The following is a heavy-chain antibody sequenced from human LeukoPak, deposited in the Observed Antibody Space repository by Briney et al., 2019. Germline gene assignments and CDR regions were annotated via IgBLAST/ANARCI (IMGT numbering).Heavy chain of an antibody. J-gene: IGHJ6*03. CDR2: INPSGGST. CDR3: ARESGIRDYYHYYYMDV. Sequence: ASVKVSCKASGYTFTSYYMHWVRQAPGQGLEWMGIINPSGGSTSYAQKFQGRVTITADESTSTAYIELSSLRSDDSAVYYCARESGIRDYYHYYYMDVWGKGTRSPSP. V-gene: IGHV1-46*01. D-gene: IGHD1-1*01. CDR1: GYTFTSYY.